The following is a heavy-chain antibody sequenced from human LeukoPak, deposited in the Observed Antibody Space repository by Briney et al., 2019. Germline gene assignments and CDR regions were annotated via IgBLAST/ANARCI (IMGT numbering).Heavy chain of an antibody. J-gene: IGHJ4*02. CDR2: INAGNGDT. V-gene: IGHV1-3*01. D-gene: IGHD1-1*01. CDR1: GYTFTSYA. Sequence: ASVKVSCKASGYTFTSYAMHWVRQAPGQRLEWMGWINAGNGDTKYSQKFQGRVTIARDTSASTAYMELSSLRSEDTAVYYCARDRGGTGDFDYWGQGTLVTVSS. CDR3: ARDRGGTGDFDY.